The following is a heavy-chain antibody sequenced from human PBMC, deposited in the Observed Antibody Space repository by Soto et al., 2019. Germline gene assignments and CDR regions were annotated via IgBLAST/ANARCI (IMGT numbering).Heavy chain of an antibody. J-gene: IGHJ6*02. V-gene: IGHV1-18*04. CDR3: AREPLYDMLTGYSGPQPYYGMDV. D-gene: IGHD3-9*01. CDR1: GYTFTSYG. Sequence: GASVKVSCKASGYTFTSYGISWVRQAPGQGLEWMGWISAYNGNTNYAQKLQGRVTMTTDTSTSTAYMELRSLCSDGTAVYYCAREPLYDMLTGYSGPQPYYGMDVWGQGTTVTVSS. CDR2: ISAYNGNT.